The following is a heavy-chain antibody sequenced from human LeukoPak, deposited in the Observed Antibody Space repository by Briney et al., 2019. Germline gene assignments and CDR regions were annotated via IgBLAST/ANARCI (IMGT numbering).Heavy chain of an antibody. CDR1: GDSISSYY. CDR3: ARDTTYYYGSGSYLNWFDP. J-gene: IGHJ5*02. Sequence: SETLPLTCTVSGDSISSYYWSWIRQPAGKGLEWIGRIYTSGSTNYNPSLKSRVTISVDKSKNQFSLKLSSVTAADTAVYYCARDTTYYYGSGSYLNWFDPWGQGTLVTVSS. V-gene: IGHV4-4*07. D-gene: IGHD3-10*01. CDR2: IYTSGST.